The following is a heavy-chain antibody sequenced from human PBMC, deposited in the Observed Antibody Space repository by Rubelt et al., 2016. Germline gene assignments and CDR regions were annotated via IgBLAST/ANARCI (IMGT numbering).Heavy chain of an antibody. CDR3: ARDGWDAGWLFSRFDN. CDR1: SSYG. Sequence: SSYGMHWVRQAPGKGLEWVAVIWYDGSNKYYADSVKGRFTISRDNSKDTLYLQMSSLRVDDTAVYYCARDGWDAGWLFSRFDNWGQGTLVTVSS. V-gene: IGHV3-33*01. J-gene: IGHJ4*02. D-gene: IGHD3-22*01. CDR2: IWYDGSNK.